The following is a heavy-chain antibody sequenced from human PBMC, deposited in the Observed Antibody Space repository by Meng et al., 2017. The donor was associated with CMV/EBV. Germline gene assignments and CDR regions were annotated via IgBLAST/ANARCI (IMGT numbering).Heavy chain of an antibody. CDR2: LNWNSNHI. J-gene: IGHJ4*02. CDR3: VKDGFSYQSSGGTFES. CDR1: GFIFDDYS. V-gene: IGHV3-9*01. Sequence: SLKISCAVSGFIFDDYSMHRVRQAPGKGPEWLLSLNWNSNHIGQAESVKGRFAISRDNAKNSLYLQMNSLRVEDTAVYYCVKDGFSYQSSGGTFESWGQGTRVTVSS. D-gene: IGHD3-22*01.